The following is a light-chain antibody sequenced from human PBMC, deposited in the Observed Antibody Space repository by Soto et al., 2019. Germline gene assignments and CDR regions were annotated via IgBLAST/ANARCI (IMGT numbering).Light chain of an antibody. V-gene: IGKV3-20*01. CDR3: QQYGSSRGYT. Sequence: EIVLTQSPGTLSLSPGERATLSCRASQSVSSSYLAWYQQKPGQAPRLLIYGASSRATGIPDRFSGSGSGTDFTLTISRREAEDFAGYYCQQYGSSRGYTFGQGTKLEIK. CDR1: QSVSSSY. J-gene: IGKJ2*01. CDR2: GAS.